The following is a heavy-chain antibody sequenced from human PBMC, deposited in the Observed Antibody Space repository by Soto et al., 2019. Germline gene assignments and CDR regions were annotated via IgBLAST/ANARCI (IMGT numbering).Heavy chain of an antibody. Sequence: GASVKVSCKASGYTFTKYYVLWVRPAPGQGLEWVGRINPNTGGTKYAQKFQDRVTMTRDTSITTAYTELSRLRSDDTAVYYCARQLAYCGGDCYTEPIDYWGQGTQVTVSS. CDR2: INPNTGGT. V-gene: IGHV1-2*06. CDR1: GYTFTKYY. J-gene: IGHJ4*02. D-gene: IGHD2-21*02. CDR3: ARQLAYCGGDCYTEPIDY.